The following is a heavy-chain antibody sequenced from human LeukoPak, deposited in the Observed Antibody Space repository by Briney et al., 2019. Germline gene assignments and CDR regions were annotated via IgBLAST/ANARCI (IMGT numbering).Heavy chain of an antibody. CDR3: ARVANYYDSSGYRGGFDAFDI. Sequence: PSETLSLTCTVSGGSISSYYWSWIRQPPGKGLEWIGYIYYSGSTNYNPSLKSRVTISVDTSKNQFSLKLSSVTAADTAVYYCARVANYYDSSGYRGGFDAFDIWGQGTMVTVSS. CDR2: IYYSGST. CDR1: GGSISSYY. J-gene: IGHJ3*02. V-gene: IGHV4-59*01. D-gene: IGHD3-22*01.